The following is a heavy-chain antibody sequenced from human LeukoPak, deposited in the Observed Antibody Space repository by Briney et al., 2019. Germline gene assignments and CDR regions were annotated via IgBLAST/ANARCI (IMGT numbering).Heavy chain of an antibody. Sequence: GGSLRLSCAASGFTFSSYAMSWVRQAPGKGLEWVSAISGSGGSTNYADSVKGRFTISRDNSKNTLYLQMNSLRAEDTAVYYCAKAPTPNPRYFDYWGQGTLVTVSS. CDR2: ISGSGGST. V-gene: IGHV3-23*01. J-gene: IGHJ4*02. CDR1: GFTFSSYA. D-gene: IGHD3-9*01. CDR3: AKAPTPNPRYFDY.